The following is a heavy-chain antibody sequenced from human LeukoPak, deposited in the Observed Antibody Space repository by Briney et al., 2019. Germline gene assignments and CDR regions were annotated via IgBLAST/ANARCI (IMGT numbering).Heavy chain of an antibody. CDR1: GFTFSSYA. V-gene: IGHV3-23*01. J-gene: IGHJ6*03. CDR2: ISGSGGST. Sequence: GGSLRLSCAASGFTFSSYAMSWVRQAPGKGLEWVSAISGSGGSTYYADSVKGRFTISRDNAKNSLYLQMNSLRAEDTAVYYCAREPVGATLFYYYYYYMDVWGKGTTVTVSS. CDR3: AREPVGATLFYYYYYYMDV. D-gene: IGHD1-26*01.